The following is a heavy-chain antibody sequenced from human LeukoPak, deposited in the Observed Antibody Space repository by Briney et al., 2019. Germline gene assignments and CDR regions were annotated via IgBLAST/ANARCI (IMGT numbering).Heavy chain of an antibody. CDR3: ARQSTIAAARIDP. CDR1: GGSISDSNYY. D-gene: IGHD6-25*01. J-gene: IGHJ5*02. V-gene: IGHV4-39*01. Sequence: PSETLSLTCTVSGGSISDSNYYWGWIRQPPGRGLEWIGNIYYSGSPYYSPSLNSLVTVSVDTSKNQFSLKLNSVTAADTAVYYCARQSTIAAARIDPWGQGTLVTVSS. CDR2: IYYSGSP.